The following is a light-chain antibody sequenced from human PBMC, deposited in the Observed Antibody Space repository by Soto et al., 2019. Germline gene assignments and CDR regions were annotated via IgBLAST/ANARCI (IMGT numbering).Light chain of an antibody. V-gene: IGKV3-15*01. CDR2: GAS. Sequence: EIVMTQSPATLSVSPGERATLSCRASQRISSNLAWYQQKPGQAPRLLIYGASTRATGIPARFSGSGSGTEFTLTISSLQSEDFAVYYCQQYNNWPPGLTFGGGTKVDIK. J-gene: IGKJ4*01. CDR1: QRISSN. CDR3: QQYNNWPPGLT.